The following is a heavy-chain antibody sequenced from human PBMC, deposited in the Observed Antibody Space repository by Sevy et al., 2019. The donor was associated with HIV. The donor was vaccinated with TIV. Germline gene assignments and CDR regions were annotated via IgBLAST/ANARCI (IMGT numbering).Heavy chain of an antibody. V-gene: IGHV3-53*01. Sequence: GESLKISCAASGFTVSSNYMSWVRQAPGKGLEWVSVIYSGGSTYYADYVKGRFTISRDNSKNTLYLQMNSLRAEDTAVYYCARGLYSYGYNYWGQGTLVTVSS. CDR2: IYSGGST. CDR3: ARGLYSYGYNY. D-gene: IGHD5-18*01. J-gene: IGHJ4*02. CDR1: GFTVSSNY.